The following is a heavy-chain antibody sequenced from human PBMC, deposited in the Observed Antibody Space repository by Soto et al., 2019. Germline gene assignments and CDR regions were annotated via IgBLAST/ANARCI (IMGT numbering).Heavy chain of an antibody. CDR3: ASNSYAYTFYDY. J-gene: IGHJ4*02. Sequence: TSETLSLTCTVSGGAISSGDCYWSWIRQPPGKVLEWIVYIYYSGSTYYNPSLKSRVTISLDTSNRQFSLKRSCVTSSYTAVSSCASNSYAYTFYDYWGQGTLVTVSS. D-gene: IGHD5-18*01. CDR1: GGAISSGDCY. V-gene: IGHV4-30-4*01. CDR2: IYYSGST.